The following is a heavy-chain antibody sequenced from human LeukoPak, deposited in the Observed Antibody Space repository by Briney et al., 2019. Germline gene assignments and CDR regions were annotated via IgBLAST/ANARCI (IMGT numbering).Heavy chain of an antibody. V-gene: IGHV3-7*01. CDR3: AKDFSEAFDI. CDR2: IKQDGSEK. Sequence: PGGSLRLSCAASGFTFSSYWMNWVRRAPGKGLEWVANIKQDGSEKFYVDSVKGRFTISRDNSKNTLYLQMNSLRAEDTAVYYCAKDFSEAFDIWGQGTMVTVSS. J-gene: IGHJ3*02. CDR1: GFTFSSYW.